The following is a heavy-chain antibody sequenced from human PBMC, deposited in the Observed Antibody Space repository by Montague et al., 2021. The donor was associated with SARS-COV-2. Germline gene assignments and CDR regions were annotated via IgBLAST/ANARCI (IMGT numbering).Heavy chain of an antibody. D-gene: IGHD4/OR15-4a*01. CDR2: VYYSGST. J-gene: IGHJ5*02. Sequence: SETLSLTCSVSGDSIRSSGYYWGWIRQPPGKGLEWIGTVYYSGSTNYIPSLKSRVTMPVDTSKNQFSLELRSVTAADTAVYYCARLGFVSLWWNLGWFDPWGQGTLVTVSS. CDR3: ARLGFVSLWWNLGWFDP. V-gene: IGHV4-39*01. CDR1: GDSIRSSGYY.